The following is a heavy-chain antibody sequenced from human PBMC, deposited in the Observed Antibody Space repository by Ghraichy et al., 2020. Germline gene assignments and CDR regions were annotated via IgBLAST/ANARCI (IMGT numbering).Heavy chain of an antibody. CDR2: INHSGST. J-gene: IGHJ4*02. Sequence: SETMSLTCAVYGGSFSGYYWSWIRQPPGKGLEWIGEINHSGSTNYNPSLKSRVTISVDTSKNQFSLKLSSVTAADTAVYYCARRGLKCGGDCSDFDYWGQGTLVTVSS. CDR1: GGSFSGYY. D-gene: IGHD2-21*02. V-gene: IGHV4-34*01. CDR3: ARRGLKCGGDCSDFDY.